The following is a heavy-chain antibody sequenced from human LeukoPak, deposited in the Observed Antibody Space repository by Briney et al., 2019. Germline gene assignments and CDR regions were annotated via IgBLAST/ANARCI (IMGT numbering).Heavy chain of an antibody. CDR3: ARDKPRDGVWGSYRGPFDY. V-gene: IGHV3-30*07. CDR2: IAYDGKNK. Sequence: GGSLRLSCSASGFTFRRHNMHWVRQAPGKGLKWVAVIAYDGKNKVFADSVKGRFTISRDNAKNSLYLQMNSLRAEDTAVYYCARDKPRDGVWGSYRGPFDYWGQGTLVTVSS. J-gene: IGHJ4*02. CDR1: GFTFRRHN. D-gene: IGHD3-16*02.